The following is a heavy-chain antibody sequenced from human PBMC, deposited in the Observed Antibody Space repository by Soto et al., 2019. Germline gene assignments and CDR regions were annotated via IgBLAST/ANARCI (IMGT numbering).Heavy chain of an antibody. D-gene: IGHD2-8*01. CDR1: GGSISSGGYY. CDR2: IYYSGST. Sequence: PSETLSLTCTVSGGSISSGGYYWSWIRQHPGKGLEWIGYIYYSGSTYYNPSLKSRVTISVDTSKNQFSLKLSSVTAADTAVYYCARDREEVYYYYYGMDVWGQGTTVPVSS. CDR3: ARDREEVYYYYYGMDV. J-gene: IGHJ6*02. V-gene: IGHV4-31*03.